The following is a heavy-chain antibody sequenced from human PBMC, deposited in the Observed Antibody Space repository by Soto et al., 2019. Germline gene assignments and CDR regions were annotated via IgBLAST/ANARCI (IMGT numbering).Heavy chain of an antibody. V-gene: IGHV4-34*01. D-gene: IGHD3-10*02. CDR2: ITHSGST. J-gene: IGHJ4*02. Sequence: PSETLSLTCAVYGGSFSGYYWTWIRQPPGKGLEWIGEITHSGSTNYNPSLKSRVTISVDTSKNQLSLNLNSVTAADTAVYYCARSSVRGWSYWGQGTLVTV. CDR1: GGSFSGYY. CDR3: ARSSVRGWSY.